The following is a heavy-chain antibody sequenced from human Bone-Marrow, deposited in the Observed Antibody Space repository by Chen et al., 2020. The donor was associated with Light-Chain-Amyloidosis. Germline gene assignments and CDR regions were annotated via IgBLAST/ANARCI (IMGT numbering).Heavy chain of an antibody. CDR1: GDSISSSSYF. CDR3: ASPGSEVLFFQH. J-gene: IGHJ1*01. V-gene: IGHV4-39*01. Sequence: QLQLQESGPAVVKPAETLSLICSVSGDSISSSSYFWGWIRQPPGKGLEWIGSMYNTGRTYYNPSLKSRVAISVDTSKNQLSLKLSSVTAADTAVYYCASPGSEVLFFQHWAGAPWSPSLQ. CDR2: MYNTGRT. D-gene: IGHD2-15*01.